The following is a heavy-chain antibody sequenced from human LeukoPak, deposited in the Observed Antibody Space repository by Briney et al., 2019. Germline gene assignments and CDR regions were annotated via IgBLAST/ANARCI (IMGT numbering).Heavy chain of an antibody. J-gene: IGHJ4*02. V-gene: IGHV4-39*01. CDR1: GGSISSRSDY. Sequence: SETLSLTCTVSGGSISSRSDYWGWIRQPPGKGLEWIGSVYSTGSTYYNPSLKSRVTISVDTSRNQFSLKVSSVTAADTAVYYCARKEPGIAACFDYWGQGSLVTVSS. D-gene: IGHD6-13*01. CDR2: VYSTGST. CDR3: ARKEPGIAACFDY.